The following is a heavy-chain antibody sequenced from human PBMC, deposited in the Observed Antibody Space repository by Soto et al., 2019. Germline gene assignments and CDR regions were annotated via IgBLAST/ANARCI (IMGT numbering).Heavy chain of an antibody. CDR2: ISGSGGST. Sequence: QSGGSLRLSCAASGFTFISYAMSWVRQAPGKGLEWVSAISGSGGSTYYADSVKGRFTISRDNSKNTLYLQMNSLRAEDTAVYYCAKAIVPHKLSWRYYYDSSGYHPAAPFDYWGQGTLVTVSS. D-gene: IGHD3-22*01. J-gene: IGHJ4*02. CDR3: AKAIVPHKLSWRYYYDSSGYHPAAPFDY. CDR1: GFTFISYA. V-gene: IGHV3-23*01.